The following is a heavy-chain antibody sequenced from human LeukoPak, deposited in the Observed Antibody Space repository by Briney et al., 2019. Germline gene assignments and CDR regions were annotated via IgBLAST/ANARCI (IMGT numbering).Heavy chain of an antibody. Sequence: SETLSLTCTDSGGSISSYYWSWIRRPPGQGLEWIGYIYSSGSTNYNPSLKSRVTISVDTSKTQFSLKLSSVTAADTAVYYCARQGGDAFDIWGQGTMVTVSS. CDR3: ARQGGDAFDI. V-gene: IGHV4-59*08. J-gene: IGHJ3*02. CDR2: IYSSGST. CDR1: GGSISSYY.